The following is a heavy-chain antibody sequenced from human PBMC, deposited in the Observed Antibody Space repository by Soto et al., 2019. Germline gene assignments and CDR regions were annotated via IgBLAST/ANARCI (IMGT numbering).Heavy chain of an antibody. J-gene: IGHJ6*02. V-gene: IGHV1-3*01. CDR3: ARSSLAYCGGDCYWNYYYGMDV. D-gene: IGHD2-21*02. Sequence: ASVKVSCKASGYTFTSYAMHWVRQAPGQRLEWMGWINAGNGIANYAQKFQGRVTITADKSTSTAYMELSSLRSEDTAVYYCARSSLAYCGGDCYWNYYYGMDVWGQGTTVTVSS. CDR2: INAGNGIA. CDR1: GYTFTSYA.